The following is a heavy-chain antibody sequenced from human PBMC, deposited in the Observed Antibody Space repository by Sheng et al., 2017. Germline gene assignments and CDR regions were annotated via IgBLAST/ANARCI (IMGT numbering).Heavy chain of an antibody. V-gene: IGHV4-39*07. CDR2: IYYSGST. J-gene: IGHJ4*02. D-gene: IGHD1-26*01. Sequence: QLQLQESGPGLVKPSETLSLTCTVSGDSISSSSYYWGWIRQPPGKGLEWIGSIYYSGSTYYNPSLKSRVTISVDTSKNQFSLKLSSVTAADTAVYYCARVDPSGSYLDYWGQGTLVTVSS. CDR3: ARVDPSGSYLDY. CDR1: GDSISSSSYY.